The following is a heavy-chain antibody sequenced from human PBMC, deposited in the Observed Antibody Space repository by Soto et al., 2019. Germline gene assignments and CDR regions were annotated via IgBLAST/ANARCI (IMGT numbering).Heavy chain of an antibody. D-gene: IGHD1-26*01. V-gene: IGHV3-23*01. CDR1: GFTFSSYA. CDR2: ISGSGGST. CDR3: ATYSGSHYSCYAMGV. J-gene: IGHJ6*02. Sequence: EEQLLESGGGLVQPGGSLRLPCAASGFTFSSYAMSWVRQAPGKGLEWVSGISGSGGSTYYADSVKGRFTISRDNSKNMGFRQLSSRRAEDTAVYCCATYSGSHYSCYAMGVWGRGTTVTVSS.